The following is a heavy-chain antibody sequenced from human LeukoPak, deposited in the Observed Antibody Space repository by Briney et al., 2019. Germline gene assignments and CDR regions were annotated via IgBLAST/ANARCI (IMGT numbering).Heavy chain of an antibody. CDR1: GYSFAGYH. J-gene: IGHJ4*02. Sequence: ASVKVSCKSSGYSFAGYHMHWVRQAPGQGLEWMGWVNPNGGDTNYAQKFQGRVTMTRDTSVSTAYMELSGLRSDDTAVYFCARRYCSGVSCYPDYWGQGTLVTVSS. V-gene: IGHV1-2*02. CDR3: ARRYCSGVSCYPDY. CDR2: VNPNGGDT. D-gene: IGHD2-15*01.